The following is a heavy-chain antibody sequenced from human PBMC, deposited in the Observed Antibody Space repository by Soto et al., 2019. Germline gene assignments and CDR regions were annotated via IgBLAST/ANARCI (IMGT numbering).Heavy chain of an antibody. CDR1: GFTVSSNY. J-gene: IGHJ4*02. CDR3: AKSTNAFLPLAGYYFDY. Sequence: GGSLRLSCAASGFTVSSNYMSWVRQAPGKGLEWVSVIYSGGSTYYADSVKGRFTISRDNAKNSLYLKMNSLRAEDTALYYCAKSTNAFLPLAGYYFDYWGQGTLVTVSS. CDR2: IYSGGST. V-gene: IGHV3-53*05. D-gene: IGHD2-8*01.